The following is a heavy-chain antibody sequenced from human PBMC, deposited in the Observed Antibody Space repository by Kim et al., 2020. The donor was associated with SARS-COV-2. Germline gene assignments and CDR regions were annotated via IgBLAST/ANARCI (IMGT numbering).Heavy chain of an antibody. CDR2: VGGDGGSR. V-gene: IGHV3-74*01. CDR1: GFTFTNYW. Sequence: GGSLRLSCTASGFTFTNYWIHWVRQIPGKGPVWISSVGGDGGSRYYAGSVKGRFTTSRDNAKSMVYLQMNSLRVDDTAIYYRTSIFEYWGQGALVTVSS. D-gene: IGHD3-3*02. CDR3: TSIFEY. J-gene: IGHJ4*02.